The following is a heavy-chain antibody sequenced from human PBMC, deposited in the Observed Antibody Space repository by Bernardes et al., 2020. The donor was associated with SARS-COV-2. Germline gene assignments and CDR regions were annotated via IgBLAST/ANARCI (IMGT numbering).Heavy chain of an antibody. J-gene: IGHJ6*02. CDR3: ATGLTSSPGDYYYYGMDV. V-gene: IGHV1-24*01. CDR2: FDPEDGET. Sequence: SVKVSCKVSGYTLTELSMHWVRQAPVKGLEWMGGFDPEDGETIYAQKFQGRVTMTEDTSTDTAYMELSSLRSEDTAVYYCATGLTSSPGDYYYYGMDVWGQGTTVTVSS. D-gene: IGHD2-2*01. CDR1: GYTLTELS.